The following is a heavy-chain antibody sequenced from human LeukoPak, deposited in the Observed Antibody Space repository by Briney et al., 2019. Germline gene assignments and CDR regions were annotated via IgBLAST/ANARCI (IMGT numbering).Heavy chain of an antibody. D-gene: IGHD3-10*01. Sequence: GGSLRLSCAASGFTLSRYAMSWVRQAPGKGLEWVSDISGSGGSTYYADSVKGRFSISRDNSKNTLYLEMSSLRAEDTAVYYYAKDSYGSGTFWYFDLWGRGTLVTVSS. CDR3: AKDSYGSGTFWYFDL. CDR2: ISGSGGST. J-gene: IGHJ2*01. V-gene: IGHV3-23*01. CDR1: GFTLSRYA.